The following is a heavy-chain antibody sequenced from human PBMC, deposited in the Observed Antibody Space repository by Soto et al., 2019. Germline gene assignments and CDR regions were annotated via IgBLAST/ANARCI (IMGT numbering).Heavy chain of an antibody. V-gene: IGHV2-5*01. CDR3: AHRIAAPGRTLDY. CDR2: IYWNDEA. D-gene: IGHD6-13*01. J-gene: IGHJ4*02. CDR1: GFSLSTDAVG. Sequence: QITLEESGPTLVRPTQPLTLTCTVSGFSLSTDAVGVAWIRQPPGKALEWLALIYWNDEARYKSSLNNRLTITKDTSKNQVVLRMTDMAPLDTATYFCAHRIAAPGRTLDYWGQGILVTVSS.